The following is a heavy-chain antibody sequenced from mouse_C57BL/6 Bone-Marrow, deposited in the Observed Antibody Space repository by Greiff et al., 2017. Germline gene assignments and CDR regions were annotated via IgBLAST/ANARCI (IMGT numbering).Heavy chain of an antibody. CDR2: IYPRSGNT. J-gene: IGHJ2*01. D-gene: IGHD1-1*01. CDR1: GYTFTSYG. V-gene: IGHV1-81*01. CDR3: AREGDYYGSSYFDY. Sequence: VQLQESGAELARPGASVKLSCKASGYTFTSYGISWVKQRTGQGLEWIGEIYPRSGNTYYNEKFKGKATLTADKSSSTAYMELSSLTSEDSAVYVCAREGDYYGSSYFDYWGQGTTLTVSS.